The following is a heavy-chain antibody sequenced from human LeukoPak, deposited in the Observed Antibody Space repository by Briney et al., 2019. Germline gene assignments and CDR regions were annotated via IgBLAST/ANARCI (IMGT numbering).Heavy chain of an antibody. V-gene: IGHV4-39*01. J-gene: IGHJ6*03. CDR3: ARQASDYSYYYMDV. CDR1: GGSISSSSYY. Sequence: SETLSLTCTVTGGSISSSSYYWGWIRQPPGKGLEWIGSSYYSGTTYYNPSLESRVTISEATSKNQFSLMLRSVTAADTAVYFCARQASDYSYYYMDVWGKGTTVTVSS. CDR2: SYYSGTT.